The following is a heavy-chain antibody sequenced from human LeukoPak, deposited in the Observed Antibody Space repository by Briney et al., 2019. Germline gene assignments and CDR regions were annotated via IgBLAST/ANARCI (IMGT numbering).Heavy chain of an antibody. CDR2: IYPGDSDT. CDR3: ARRPVSRNDYGMDV. J-gene: IGHJ6*02. D-gene: IGHD1-14*01. V-gene: IGHV5-51*01. Sequence: GESLQISCQGSGYSFTSYWIGWVRQLPGKGLEWMGIIYPGDSDTRYSPSFRGQVTISADKSISTAYLQWSSLKASDTAMYYCARRPVSRNDYGMDVWGQGTTVTVSS. CDR1: GYSFTSYW.